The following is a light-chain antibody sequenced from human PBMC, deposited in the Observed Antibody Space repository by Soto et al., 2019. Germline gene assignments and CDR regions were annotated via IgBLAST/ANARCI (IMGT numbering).Light chain of an antibody. CDR2: KAS. J-gene: IGKJ1*01. V-gene: IGKV1-5*03. Sequence: DIQMTQSHSTLSASVGDRVTITCWASQSISSWLAWYQQKPGKAPKLLIYKASSLESGVPSRFSGSGSGTEIALTVSSLQPDDFATYHCQQYNSYSTWTFGQGTKVEIK. CDR3: QQYNSYSTWT. CDR1: QSISSW.